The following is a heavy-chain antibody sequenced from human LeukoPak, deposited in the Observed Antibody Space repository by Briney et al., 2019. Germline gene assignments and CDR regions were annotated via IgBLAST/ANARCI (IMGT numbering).Heavy chain of an antibody. CDR1: GGSISSGGYS. CDR3: ARSYYDILTGYLPHAFDI. Sequence: PSETLSLTCAVSGGSISSGGYSWSWIRQPPGKGLEWIGYIYHSGSTYYNPSLKSRVTISVDRSKNQFSLKLSSVTAADTAVYYCARSYYDILTGYLPHAFDIWGQGTMVTVSS. V-gene: IGHV4-30-2*01. J-gene: IGHJ3*02. D-gene: IGHD3-9*01. CDR2: IYHSGST.